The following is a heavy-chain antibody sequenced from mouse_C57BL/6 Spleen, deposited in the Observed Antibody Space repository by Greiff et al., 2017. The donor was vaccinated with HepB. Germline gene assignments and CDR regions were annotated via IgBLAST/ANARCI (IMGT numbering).Heavy chain of an antibody. Sequence: EVHLVESGGGLVKPGGSLKLSCAASGFTFSDYGMHWVRQAPEKGLEWVAYISSGSSTIYYADTVKGRFTISRDNAKNTLFLQMTRLRSEDTAMYYCARGGTVVAPYAMDYRGQRTSVTVSS. D-gene: IGHD1-1*01. CDR1: GFTFSDYG. J-gene: IGHJ4*01. V-gene: IGHV5-17*01. CDR2: ISSGSSTI. CDR3: ARGGTVVAPYAMDY.